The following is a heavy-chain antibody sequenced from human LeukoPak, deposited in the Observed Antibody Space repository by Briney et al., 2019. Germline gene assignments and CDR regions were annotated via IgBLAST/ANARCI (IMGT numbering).Heavy chain of an antibody. CDR3: ARDQGYCSGGSCYYPDY. D-gene: IGHD2-15*01. CDR2: IWYDGSNK. V-gene: IGHV3-33*01. CDR1: GFTFSSYG. Sequence: PGGSLRLSCAASGFTFSSYGMHWVRQAPGKGLEWVAVIWYDGSNKYYADSVKGRFTISRDNSKNTLYLQMNSLRAEDTAVYYCARDQGYCSGGSCYYPDYWGQGTLVTVSS. J-gene: IGHJ4*02.